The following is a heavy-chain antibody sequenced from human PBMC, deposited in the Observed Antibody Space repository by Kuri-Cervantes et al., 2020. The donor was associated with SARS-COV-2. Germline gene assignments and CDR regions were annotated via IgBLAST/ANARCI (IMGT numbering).Heavy chain of an antibody. CDR2: INHSGST. CDR3: ARHVAAAGDFDY. J-gene: IGHJ4*02. Sequence: GSLRLSCAASGFTFSNAWMSWVRQAPGKGLEWIGEINHSGSTNYNPSLKSRVTISVDTSKNQFSLKLSSVTAADTAVYYCARHVAAAGDFDYWGQGTLVTVSS. V-gene: IGHV4-34*01. D-gene: IGHD6-13*01. CDR1: GFTFSNAW.